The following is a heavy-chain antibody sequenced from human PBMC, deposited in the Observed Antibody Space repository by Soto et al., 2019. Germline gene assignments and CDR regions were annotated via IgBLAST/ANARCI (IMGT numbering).Heavy chain of an antibody. Sequence: SETLYLTCTVSGGSISSYYWSWIRQPPGKGLEWIGYIYYSGSTNYNPSLKSRVTISVDTSKNQFSLKLSSVTAADTAVYYCARVIGARGSDIHYYYVMYVWGQGTTVTVS. J-gene: IGHJ6*02. CDR3: ARVIGARGSDIHYYYVMYV. CDR2: IYYSGST. D-gene: IGHD5-12*01. V-gene: IGHV4-59*01. CDR1: GGSISSYY.